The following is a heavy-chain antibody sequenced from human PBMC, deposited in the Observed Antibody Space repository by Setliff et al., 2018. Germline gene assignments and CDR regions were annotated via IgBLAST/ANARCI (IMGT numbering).Heavy chain of an antibody. D-gene: IGHD3-3*01. CDR1: GYTFTGYY. CDR3: ARGPRITIFGVVSLPLYGMDV. CDR2: INPNSGGT. V-gene: IGHV1-2*04. Sequence: ASVKVSCKASGYTFTGYYMHWVRQAPGQGLEWMGWINPNSGGTNYAQKFQGWVTMTRDTSISTAYMELSRLRSDDTAVYYCARGPRITIFGVVSLPLYGMDVWGQGTTVTVSS. J-gene: IGHJ6*02.